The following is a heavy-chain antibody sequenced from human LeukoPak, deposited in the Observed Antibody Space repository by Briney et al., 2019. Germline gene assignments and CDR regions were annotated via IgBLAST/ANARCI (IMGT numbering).Heavy chain of an antibody. D-gene: IGHD3-3*01. CDR3: ARAKGGYDFWSGSTFDY. Sequence: ASVKVSCKASGYTFTGYYMHWVRQAPGQGLEWMGWINPNSGGTNYAQKFQGRVTMTRDTSISTAYMELSRLRSDDTAVYYCARAKGGYDFWSGSTFDYWGQGTLVTVSS. CDR2: INPNSGGT. J-gene: IGHJ4*02. CDR1: GYTFTGYY. V-gene: IGHV1-2*02.